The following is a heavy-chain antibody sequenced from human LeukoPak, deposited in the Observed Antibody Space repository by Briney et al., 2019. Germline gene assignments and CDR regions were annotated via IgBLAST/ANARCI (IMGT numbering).Heavy chain of an antibody. CDR1: GFTFTNYW. CDR2: IKQDGSEK. V-gene: IGHV3-7*01. CDR3: ARIGYSSSSFDY. J-gene: IGHJ4*02. Sequence: PGGSLRLSCAASGFTFTNYWMSWVRQAPGKGLEWVANIKQDGSEKDYVDTLKGRFTISRDNAQNSVYLQMNSLRAEDTGVYFCARIGYSSSSFDYWGRGTLVTVSS. D-gene: IGHD6-13*01.